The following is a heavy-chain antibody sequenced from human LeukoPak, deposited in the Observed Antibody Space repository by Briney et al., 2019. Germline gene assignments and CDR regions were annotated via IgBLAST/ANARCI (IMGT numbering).Heavy chain of an antibody. J-gene: IGHJ3*02. V-gene: IGHV4-59*08. Sequence: SETLSLTCTVSSGSISSYYCSWIRQPPGKGLEWIGYTYYSGTTKYNPSLKSRVTISADTSKNQFSLKLRSLTAADTAVYYCARGGYYGSGSDDAFDIWGQGTMVTVSS. CDR3: ARGGYYGSGSDDAFDI. CDR2: TYYSGTT. D-gene: IGHD3-10*01. CDR1: SGSISSYY.